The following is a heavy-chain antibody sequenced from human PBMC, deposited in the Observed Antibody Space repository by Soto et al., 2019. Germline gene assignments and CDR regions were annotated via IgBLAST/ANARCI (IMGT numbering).Heavy chain of an antibody. D-gene: IGHD7-27*01. CDR2: IYDGGRT. V-gene: IGHV4-30-4*01. CDR1: GGSISTVDYW. CDR3: ARGPSGDQVAS. J-gene: IGHJ4*02. Sequence: QVQLQESGPGLVKPSQTLSLTCTVSGGSISTVDYWWSWIRQSPDMGLEWIGLIYDGGRTYNNPSRERRVTIPIDKSKRQLSLTLTLVSVADRAGYYCARGPSGDQVASRGQGTLVTVSS.